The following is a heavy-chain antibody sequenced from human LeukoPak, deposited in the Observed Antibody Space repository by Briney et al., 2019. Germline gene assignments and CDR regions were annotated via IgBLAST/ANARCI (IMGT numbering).Heavy chain of an antibody. CDR2: INPSSGDT. V-gene: IGHV1-2*06. J-gene: IGHJ3*02. D-gene: IGHD2-21*01. Sequence: ASVKVSCKASGGTFSSYAISWVRQAPGQGLEWMGRINPSSGDTEYGQRFQGRVTLTRDTSSSTANMELRRLRSDDTAVYYCARDPGYSYAFDIWGQGTVVIVSS. CDR3: ARDPGYSYAFDI. CDR1: GGTFSSYA.